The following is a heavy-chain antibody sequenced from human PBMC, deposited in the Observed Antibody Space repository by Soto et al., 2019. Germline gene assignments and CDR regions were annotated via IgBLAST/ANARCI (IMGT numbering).Heavy chain of an antibody. CDR3: AHSLDTMVRGENWFDP. J-gene: IGHJ5*02. Sequence: SGPKRVNPTQTLTLTCTFSGFSLSTSGVGVGWIRQPPGKALEWLALIYWDDDKRYSPSLKSRLTITKDTSKNQVVLTMTNMDPVDTATYYCAHSLDTMVRGENWFDPWGQGTLVTVSS. CDR2: IYWDDDK. CDR1: GFSLSTSGVG. V-gene: IGHV2-5*02. D-gene: IGHD3-10*01.